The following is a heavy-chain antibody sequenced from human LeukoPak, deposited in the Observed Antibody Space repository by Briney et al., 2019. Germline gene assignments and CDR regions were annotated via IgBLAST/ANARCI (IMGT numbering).Heavy chain of an antibody. CDR2: IYPGDSDT. V-gene: IGHV5-51*03. D-gene: IGHD1-14*01. J-gene: IGHJ5*02. Sequence: KPGESLKLSCKGSGYSFTSYWIGWVRQMPRKGPEWVGIIYPGDSDTRYRPPFQGQVPISSDKSISTAFLQWSSLKAADNARYYCALYRDWFDPWGQGTLVTVSS. CDR3: ALYRDWFDP. CDR1: GYSFTSYW.